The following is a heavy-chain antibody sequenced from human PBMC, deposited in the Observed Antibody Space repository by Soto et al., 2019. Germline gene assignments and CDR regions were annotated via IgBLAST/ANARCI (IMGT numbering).Heavy chain of an antibody. CDR1: GITFSGYW. CDR3: ATDFEH. Sequence: EVQLVESGGGSVQPGGSLRLSCVASGITFSGYWMHWVRQVPGKGLVWVARVDSDGSGTSYADSVKGRFTSSRDNAKNTLYLQMNSLRVEDTAVYYCATDFEHWGQGIQVTVSS. V-gene: IGHV3-74*01. J-gene: IGHJ4*02. CDR2: VDSDGSGT.